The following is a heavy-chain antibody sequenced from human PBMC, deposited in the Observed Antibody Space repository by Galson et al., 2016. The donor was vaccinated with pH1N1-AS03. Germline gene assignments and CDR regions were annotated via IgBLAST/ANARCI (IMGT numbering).Heavy chain of an antibody. CDR1: GGSISSGNYF. CDR3: ASVSLAYCSSTSCFRFDP. J-gene: IGHJ5*02. D-gene: IGHD2-2*01. V-gene: IGHV4-31*03. CDR2: IYDSGNT. Sequence: TLSLTCTVSGGSISSGNYFWNWIRQHPGEGLEWIGLIYDSGNTFYNPSLKSRVSISVDTSKNQFSLKLNSVIAADTAVYYCASVSLAYCSSTSCFRFDPWGQGTLVTVSS.